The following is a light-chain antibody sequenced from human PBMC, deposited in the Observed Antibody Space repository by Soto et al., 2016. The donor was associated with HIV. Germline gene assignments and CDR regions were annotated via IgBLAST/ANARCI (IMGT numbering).Light chain of an antibody. V-gene: IGLV3-21*01. CDR3: QAWDTNTGV. J-gene: IGLJ2*01. Sequence: SYELPQPPSVSVAPGKTARITCGGNDIGSKSVHWYQQKPGQAPVLVVYDDDDRPSGIPERFSGSISGNTATLTISGTQAMDEADYYCQAWDTNTGVFGGGTELTVL. CDR1: DIGSKS. CDR2: DDD.